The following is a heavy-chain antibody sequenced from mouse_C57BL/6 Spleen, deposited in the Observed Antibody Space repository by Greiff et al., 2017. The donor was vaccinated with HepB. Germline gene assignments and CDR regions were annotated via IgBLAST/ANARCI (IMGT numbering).Heavy chain of an antibody. CDR3: ARRGYDYDSMAWFAY. CDR2: IDPSDSYT. D-gene: IGHD2-4*01. Sequence: VQLQQPGAELVKPGASVKLSCKASGYTFTSYWMQWVKQRPGQGLEWIGEIDPSDSYTNYNQKFKGKATLTVGTSSSTAYMQLSSLTSEDSAVYYCARRGYDYDSMAWFAYWGQGTLVTVSA. CDR1: GYTFTSYW. J-gene: IGHJ3*01. V-gene: IGHV1-50*01.